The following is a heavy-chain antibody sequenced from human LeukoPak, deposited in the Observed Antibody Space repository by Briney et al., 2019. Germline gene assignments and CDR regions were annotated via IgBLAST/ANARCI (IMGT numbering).Heavy chain of an antibody. J-gene: IGHJ4*02. CDR1: GGSISSSSYY. D-gene: IGHD5-18*01. CDR3: ASYSRIQLWLHPFDY. Sequence: PSETLSLTCTVSGGSISSSSYYWGWIRQPPGKGLEWIGSIYYSGSTYYNPSLKSRVTISVDTSKNQFSLKLSSVTAADTAVYYCASYSRIQLWLHPFDYWGQGTLVTVSS. V-gene: IGHV4-39*07. CDR2: IYYSGST.